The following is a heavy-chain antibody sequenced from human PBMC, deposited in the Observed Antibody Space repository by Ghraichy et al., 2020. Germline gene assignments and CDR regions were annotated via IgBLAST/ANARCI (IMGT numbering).Heavy chain of an antibody. Sequence: SETLSLTCTVSSDSFSSSSYSWAWIRQPPGRGLAWIGTIYYSGCTYYNPSFKSRLTISVDRSKNQFSLNLSSVTAADTAVYYCARRGLGNYMDIWGKGTTVTVSS. CDR2: IYYSGCT. CDR1: SDSFSSSSYS. CDR3: ARRGLGNYMDI. V-gene: IGHV4-39*01. J-gene: IGHJ6*03. D-gene: IGHD3-22*01.